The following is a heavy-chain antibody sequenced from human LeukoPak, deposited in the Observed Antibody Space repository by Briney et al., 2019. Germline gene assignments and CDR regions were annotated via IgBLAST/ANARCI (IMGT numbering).Heavy chain of an antibody. J-gene: IGHJ3*02. Sequence: ASVKVSCKASGYTFTSYGISWVRQAPGQGLEWMGWISAYNGNTNYAQKFQGRVTMTRDTSTSTVYMELSSLRSEDRAVYYCARVGHWLFPGGENAFDIWDQGTMVTVSS. D-gene: IGHD3-9*01. CDR3: ARVGHWLFPGGENAFDI. CDR1: GYTFTSYG. V-gene: IGHV1-18*01. CDR2: ISAYNGNT.